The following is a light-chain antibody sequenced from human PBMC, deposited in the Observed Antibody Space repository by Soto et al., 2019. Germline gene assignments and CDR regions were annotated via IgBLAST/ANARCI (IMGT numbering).Light chain of an antibody. CDR2: GAS. CDR1: QSVSSSY. V-gene: IGKV3-20*01. Sequence: EIVLTQSPGTLSLSPGERATLSCRASQSVSSSYLAWYQQKPGQAPRLLIYGASSRATGIPDRFSGRGSGADFTLTISRLEPEYVAVYYCQQYGSSPPDTFGQGTKLEIK. J-gene: IGKJ2*01. CDR3: QQYGSSPPDT.